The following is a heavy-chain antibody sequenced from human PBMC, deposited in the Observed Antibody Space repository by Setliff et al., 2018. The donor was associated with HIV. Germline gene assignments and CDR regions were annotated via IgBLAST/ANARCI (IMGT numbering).Heavy chain of an antibody. V-gene: IGHV1-2*02. D-gene: IGHD2-21*02. CDR2: LNSNSDGT. Sequence: ASVKVSCKSSGYIFTRYYIHWVRQAPGQGLEWMGWLNSNSDGTFYAQKFQDRVIMTRDTSSSTAYMELSSQTSDDTAVYYCARELGLAALHGPMDLWGKGTTVTVSS. J-gene: IGHJ6*03. CDR3: ARELGLAALHGPMDL. CDR1: GYIFTRYY.